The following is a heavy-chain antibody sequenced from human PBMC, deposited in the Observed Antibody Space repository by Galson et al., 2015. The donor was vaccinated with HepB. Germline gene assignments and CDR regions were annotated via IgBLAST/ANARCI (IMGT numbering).Heavy chain of an antibody. CDR2: INSDGSST. J-gene: IGHJ5*02. Sequence: SLRLSCAASGFSFSSYWMHWVRQAPGKGLVWVSRINSDGSSTSYADSVKGRFTISRDNAKNTLYVQMNSLRAEDTAVYYCARVPLVYSGSFDPWGQGTLVTVSS. V-gene: IGHV3-74*01. CDR3: ARVPLVYSGSFDP. CDR1: GFSFSSYW. D-gene: IGHD6-6*01.